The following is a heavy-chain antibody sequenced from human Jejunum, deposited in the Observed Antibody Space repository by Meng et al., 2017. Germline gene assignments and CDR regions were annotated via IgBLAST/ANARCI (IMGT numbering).Heavy chain of an antibody. D-gene: IGHD3-16*02. CDR1: GFSFSTYV. CDR3: AKDFSFGYRPSYLQN. J-gene: IGHJ1*01. Sequence: GESLKISCAASGFSFSTYVMNWVRQAPGQGLEWVSALSGADGSTYYADSVKGRFTISSDPSKSTLYLQMNSLRAEDTAVYYCAKDFSFGYRPSYLQNWGQGTLVTVSS. CDR2: LSGADGST. V-gene: IGHV3-23*01.